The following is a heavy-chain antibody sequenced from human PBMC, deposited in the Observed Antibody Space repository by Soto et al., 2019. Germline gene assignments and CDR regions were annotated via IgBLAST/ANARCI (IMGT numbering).Heavy chain of an antibody. CDR1: GYNFIAYY. J-gene: IGHJ4*02. CDR3: ARVEGSASLAGD. CDR2: VSPNNGAT. D-gene: IGHD3-16*01. V-gene: IGHV1-2*02. Sequence: ASVKVSCKPSGYNFIAYYVHWVRQAPGQGLEWMGYVSPNNGATIYAQKFQGRVTLTRDTSISTAYMDLTRLTSDDTATYYCARVEGSASLAGDWGQGTQVTVSS.